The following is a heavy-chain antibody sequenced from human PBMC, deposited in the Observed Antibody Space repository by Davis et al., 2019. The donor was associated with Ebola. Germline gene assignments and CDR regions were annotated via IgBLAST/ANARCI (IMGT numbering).Heavy chain of an antibody. CDR2: ISSSSSTI. J-gene: IGHJ4*02. Sequence: PGGSLRLSCAASGFTFSSYSMNWVRQAPGKGLEWVSYISSSSSTIYYADSVKGRFTISRDNAKNSLYLQMNSLRDEDTAVYYCARDRWEGYYDSSGYYPARLGRGIIDYWGQGTLVTVSS. CDR1: GFTFSSYS. D-gene: IGHD3-22*01. CDR3: ARDRWEGYYDSSGYYPARLGRGIIDY. V-gene: IGHV3-48*02.